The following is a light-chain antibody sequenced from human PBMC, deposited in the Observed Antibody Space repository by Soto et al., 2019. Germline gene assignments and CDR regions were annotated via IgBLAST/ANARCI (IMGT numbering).Light chain of an antibody. CDR2: GAS. Sequence: EILMTQSPATLSGSPGERATLSCGASQSISSNLAWYQQKPGQAPRLLIYGASSRATGIPDRLSGSGSGTEFPLTISRMEPEDFAVYYCQQYGTSPTFGQGTKVDIK. CDR1: QSISSN. V-gene: IGKV3-20*01. CDR3: QQYGTSPT. J-gene: IGKJ1*01.